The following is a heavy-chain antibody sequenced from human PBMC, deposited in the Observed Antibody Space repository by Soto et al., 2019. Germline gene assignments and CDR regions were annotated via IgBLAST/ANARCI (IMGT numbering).Heavy chain of an antibody. V-gene: IGHV3-23*01. J-gene: IGHJ4*02. CDR3: AKDKKGSGWPGLDY. D-gene: IGHD6-19*01. CDR1: GFTFSSYA. Sequence: GGSLRLSCAASGFTFSSYAMSWVRQAPRKGLEWVSAISGSGGSTYYADSVEGRFTISRDNSKNTLYLQMNSLRAEDTAVYYCAKDKKGSGWPGLDYWGQGTLVTVSS. CDR2: ISGSGGST.